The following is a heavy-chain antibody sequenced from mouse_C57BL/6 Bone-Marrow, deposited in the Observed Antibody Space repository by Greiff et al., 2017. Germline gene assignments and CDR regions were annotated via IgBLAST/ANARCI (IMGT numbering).Heavy chain of an antibody. Sequence: QVQLQQSGAELARPGASVKLSCKASGYTFTSYGISWVKQRTGQGLEWIGEIYPRSGNNYYNEKFKGKATLTADKSSSTAYMELRSLTSDDSAVSFFAGERLDYYGSSFAWFAYWGQGTLVTVSA. CDR2: IYPRSGNN. J-gene: IGHJ3*01. CDR1: GYTFTSYG. V-gene: IGHV1-81*01. D-gene: IGHD1-1*01. CDR3: AGERLDYYGSSFAWFAY.